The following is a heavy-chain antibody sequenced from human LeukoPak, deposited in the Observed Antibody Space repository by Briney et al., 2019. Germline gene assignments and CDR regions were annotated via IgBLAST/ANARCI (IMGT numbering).Heavy chain of an antibody. CDR2: IKSKTDGGTT. V-gene: IGHV3-15*07. CDR3: TTARGVIGAFDI. CDR1: GITYSNAW. J-gene: IGHJ3*02. Sequence: PGGSLRLSCAASGITYSNAWMNWVRQAPGKGLEWVGRIKSKTDGGTTDYAAPVKGRFTISRDDSKNTLYLQMNSLKTEDTAVYYCTTARGVIGAFDIWGQGTMVTVSS. D-gene: IGHD3-16*02.